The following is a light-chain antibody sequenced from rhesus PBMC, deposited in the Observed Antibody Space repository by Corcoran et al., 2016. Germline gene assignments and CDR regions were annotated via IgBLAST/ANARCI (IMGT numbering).Light chain of an antibody. CDR1: QGITND. CDR3: PPYHNSPLA. V-gene: IGKV1-22*01. J-gene: IGKJ4*01. Sequence: DIQMTQSPSSLSASVGDRVTLTCRASQGITNDLAWYQQKPGETSNLLIFEASGLQSGFPSRFRGCGSGTDFTLTISGLQSTHLATFYCPPYHNSPLAFGGWSKVAIK. CDR2: EAS.